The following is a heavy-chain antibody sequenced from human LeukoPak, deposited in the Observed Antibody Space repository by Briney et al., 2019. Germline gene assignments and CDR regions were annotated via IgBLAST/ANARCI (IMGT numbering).Heavy chain of an antibody. J-gene: IGHJ5*02. CDR3: ARSSAGSGSYWAWFDP. D-gene: IGHD3-10*01. Sequence: SETLSLTCAVYGGSFSGYYWSWIRQPPGKGLEWIGEINHSGSTNYNPSLKSRVTISVDTSKNQFSLKLSSVTAADTAVYYCARSSAGSGSYWAWFDPWGQGTLVTVSS. CDR1: GGSFSGYY. V-gene: IGHV4-34*01. CDR2: INHSGST.